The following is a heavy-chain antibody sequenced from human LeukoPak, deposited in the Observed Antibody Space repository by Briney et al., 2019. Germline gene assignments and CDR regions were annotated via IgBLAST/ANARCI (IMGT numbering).Heavy chain of an antibody. CDR3: AKDPDGLRGFLTGFDY. Sequence: GGSLGLSCAASGFTFSTFGMHWVRQAPGKGLEWVAFIRYDGSYKYYADSVKGRFTISRDNSKTTLFLQMSSLRAEDTAVYYCAKDPDGLRGFLTGFDYWGQGTLVSVSS. CDR1: GFTFSTFG. CDR2: IRYDGSYK. V-gene: IGHV3-30*02. J-gene: IGHJ4*02. D-gene: IGHD3-9*01.